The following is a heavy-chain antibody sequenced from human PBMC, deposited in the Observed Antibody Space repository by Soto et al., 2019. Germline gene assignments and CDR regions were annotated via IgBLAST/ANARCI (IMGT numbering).Heavy chain of an antibody. Sequence: GVLRLSCAASGFTFSSYGMHWVRQAPGKGLEWVAVIWYDGSNKYYADSVKGRFTISRDNSKNTLYLQMNSLRAEDTAVYYCAASRPVLRSPFDYWGQGTLVTVSS. CDR2: IWYDGSNK. V-gene: IGHV3-33*01. CDR3: AASRPVLRSPFDY. CDR1: GFTFSSYG. J-gene: IGHJ4*02. D-gene: IGHD3-3*01.